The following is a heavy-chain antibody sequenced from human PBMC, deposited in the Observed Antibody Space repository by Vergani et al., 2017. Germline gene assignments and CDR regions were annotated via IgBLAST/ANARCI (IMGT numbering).Heavy chain of an antibody. D-gene: IGHD6-6*01. J-gene: IGHJ4*02. CDR2: IVTAGDT. Sequence: EVQLVESGGGLVQPGGSLRLSCAASGFTFSTYDMHWVRKATGKGLEWVSAIVTAGDTYYPGSVKGRFTISRENAKNSLYLQMNGLRAGDTAVYYCARRDSSSPALDYWGQGTLVTVSS. CDR3: ARRDSSSPALDY. CDR1: GFTFSTYD. V-gene: IGHV3-13*01.